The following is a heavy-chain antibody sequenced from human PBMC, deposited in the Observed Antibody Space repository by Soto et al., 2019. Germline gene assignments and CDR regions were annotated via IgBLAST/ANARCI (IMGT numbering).Heavy chain of an antibody. D-gene: IGHD1-20*01. J-gene: IGHJ6*02. CDR3: AKFSRIYGMDV. V-gene: IGHV3-30*18. CDR1: GFTFSSYG. Sequence: GGSLRLSCAASGFTFSSYGMHWVRQAPGKGLEWVAVISYDGSNKYYADSVKGRFTISRDNSKNTLYLQMNSLRAEDTAVYYCAKFSRIYGMDVWGQGTTVTV. CDR2: ISYDGSNK.